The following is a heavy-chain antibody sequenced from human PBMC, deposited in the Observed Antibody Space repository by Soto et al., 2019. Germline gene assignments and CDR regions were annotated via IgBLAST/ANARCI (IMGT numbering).Heavy chain of an antibody. J-gene: IGHJ6*02. D-gene: IGHD1-1*01. V-gene: IGHV1-3*01. CDR1: GYSFTTYA. CDR3: ARGKGMEENYYYHGMDV. CDR2: INGGNGNT. Sequence: QVQVVQSGAEVKKPGASVKISCKASGYSFTTYAMHWVRQAPGQRLEWMAWINGGNGNTKYSQKFQDRVTITRDTSANIAYMELSSLRSEDSALYYCARGKGMEENYYYHGMDVWGQGTTVSVSS.